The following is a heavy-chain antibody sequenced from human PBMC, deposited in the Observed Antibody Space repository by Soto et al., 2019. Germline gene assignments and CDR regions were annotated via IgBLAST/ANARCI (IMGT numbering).Heavy chain of an antibody. Sequence: SETLSLTCNVSGGSIKSYYWSWIRQPPGKGLEWIGYMFYSGSPNYNPSLKSRVSMSVDTSKNQFSLRLISVTAADTAKYFCAREGNLGRWLQPLDFWGQGTLVTSPQ. J-gene: IGHJ4*02. V-gene: IGHV4-59*01. CDR2: MFYSGSP. CDR3: AREGNLGRWLQPLDF. D-gene: IGHD5-12*01. CDR1: GGSIKSYY.